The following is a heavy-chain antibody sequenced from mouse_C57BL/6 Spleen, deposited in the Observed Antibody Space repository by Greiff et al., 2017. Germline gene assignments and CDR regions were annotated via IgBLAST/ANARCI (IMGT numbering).Heavy chain of an antibody. J-gene: IGHJ2*02. V-gene: IGHV1-52*01. D-gene: IGHD2-5*01. CDR3: ARAYYSNYDAMDY. CDR1: GYTFTSYW. CDR2: IDPYDSET. Sequence: QVQLQQPGAELVRPGSSVKLSCKASGYTFTSYWMHWVKQRPVQGLEWIGNIDPYDSETHYNQKFKDKATLTADKSSSTAYMQLSSLTSEDSAVYYCARAYYSNYDAMDYWGQGTSVTVSS.